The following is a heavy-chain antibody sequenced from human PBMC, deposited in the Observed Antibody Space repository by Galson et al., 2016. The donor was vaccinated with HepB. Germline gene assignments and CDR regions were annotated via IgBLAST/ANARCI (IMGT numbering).Heavy chain of an antibody. CDR2: IGSSTRNI. CDR1: GFTFSLHT. V-gene: IGHV3-48*02. CDR3: ARGGSGNFQYYSDS. D-gene: IGHD6-19*01. Sequence: SLRLSCAASGFTFSLHTFNWVRQTPAKGLEWISYIGSSTRNIYYADSVQGRFTISRDNANNSLSLQLNSLRDADTGVYFCARGGSGNFQYYSDSWGQGALVTVSS. J-gene: IGHJ4*02.